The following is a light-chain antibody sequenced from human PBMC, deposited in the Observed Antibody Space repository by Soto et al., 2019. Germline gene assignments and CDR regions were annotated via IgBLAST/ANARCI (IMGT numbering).Light chain of an antibody. CDR3: QQYNNWPPGT. CDR2: GAS. CDR1: QSVSSN. V-gene: IGKV3-15*01. Sequence: EIVMTQSPATLSVSPGERATLSCRASQSVSSNLAWYQQKPGQAPRLLIYGASTRATGIPARFSGSGSGTEFTRTISSVQSEDLAVYYCQQYNNWPPGTFGQGTKLEIK. J-gene: IGKJ2*01.